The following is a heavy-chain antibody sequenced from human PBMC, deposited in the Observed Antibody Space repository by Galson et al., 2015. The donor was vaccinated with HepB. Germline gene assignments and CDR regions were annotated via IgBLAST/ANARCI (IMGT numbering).Heavy chain of an antibody. D-gene: IGHD3-9*01. Sequence: SLRLSCAASGFTFSSYSVNWVRQAPGKGLEWVSSISSSSSYIYYADSVKGRFTISRDNAKNSLYLQMNSLRAEDTAVYYCARESVKYYEILTGYYTSYFDYWGRGTLVTVSS. CDR1: GFTFSSYS. CDR3: ARESVKYYEILTGYYTSYFDY. J-gene: IGHJ4*02. CDR2: ISSSSSYI. V-gene: IGHV3-21*01.